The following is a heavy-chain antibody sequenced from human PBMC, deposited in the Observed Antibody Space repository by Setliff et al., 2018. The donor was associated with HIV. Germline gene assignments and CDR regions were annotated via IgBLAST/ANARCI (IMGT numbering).Heavy chain of an antibody. CDR3: AAPLTGPDGFDM. J-gene: IGHJ3*02. CDR1: GYTLTELS. Sequence: ASVKVSCKVSGYTLTELSVHWVRQAPGNGLEWMGGFDPKQSETVYAQRFQGRVTFTEDTSTDTAYMDLISLTSDDTAVYFCAAPLTGPDGFDMWGQGTMVTV. CDR2: FDPKQSET. D-gene: IGHD3-9*01. V-gene: IGHV1-24*01.